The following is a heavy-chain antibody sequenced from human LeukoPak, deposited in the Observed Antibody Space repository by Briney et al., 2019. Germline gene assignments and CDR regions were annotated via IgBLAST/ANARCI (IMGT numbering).Heavy chain of an antibody. V-gene: IGHV3-9*01. J-gene: IGHJ4*02. CDR3: AKARKGSRVGNYFDY. CDR1: GFTFDDYA. CDR2: ISWNSRSI. Sequence: GRSLRLSCAASGFTFDDYAMHWVRQAPGKGLELVSGISWNSRSIGYADSVKGQFTISRDNAKNSLYLQMNSLRAEDTALYYCAKARKGSRVGNYFDYWGQGTLVTVSS. D-gene: IGHD2-15*01.